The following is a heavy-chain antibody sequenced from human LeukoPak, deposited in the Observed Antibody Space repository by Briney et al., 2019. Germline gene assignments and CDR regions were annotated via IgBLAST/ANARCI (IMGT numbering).Heavy chain of an antibody. CDR2: IKTKDEGGTT. J-gene: IGHJ5*02. CDR3: TTDRMVYATNWAVSWFDP. V-gene: IGHV3-15*01. CDR1: GIPFFNAW. Sequence: GGSVRLSCAASGIPFFNAWLTWVRQAPGKGLEWVGHIKTKDEGGTTDYAAPVIGRFTISRDDSKKTVYLQMNSLKTEDTAVYYCTTDRMVYATNWAVSWFDPWGQGTLVTVSS. D-gene: IGHD2-8*01.